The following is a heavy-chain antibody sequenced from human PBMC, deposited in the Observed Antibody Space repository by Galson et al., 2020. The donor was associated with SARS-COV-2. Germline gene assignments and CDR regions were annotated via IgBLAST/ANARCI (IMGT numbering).Heavy chain of an antibody. Sequence: SETLSLTCTVSGGSISSSSYYWGWIRQPPGKGLEWIGSIYYSGSTYYNPSLKSRVTISVDTSKNQFSLKLSSVTAADTAVYYCARNEDGGSYYYYGMDVWGQGTTVTVSS. D-gene: IGHD3-16*01. CDR1: GGSISSSSYY. CDR3: ARNEDGGSYYYYGMDV. CDR2: IYYSGST. V-gene: IGHV4-39*07. J-gene: IGHJ6*02.